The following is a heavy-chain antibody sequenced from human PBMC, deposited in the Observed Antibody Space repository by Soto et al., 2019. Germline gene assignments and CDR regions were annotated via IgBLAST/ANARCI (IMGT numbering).Heavy chain of an antibody. CDR2: ISRSGDIT. CDR1: GFNFRNHA. V-gene: IGHV3-23*01. Sequence: EVQLLESGGGLVQPGESLRLSCEASGFNFRNHAMTWVRQAPGKGPEWVSSISRSGDITYYVDSVKGRFIISRDNSKNTLYLQMNGLSAEDAAIYYCVKDWSGEKCPCMDVWGQGTTVTVS. D-gene: IGHD3-3*01. J-gene: IGHJ6*02. CDR3: VKDWSGEKCPCMDV.